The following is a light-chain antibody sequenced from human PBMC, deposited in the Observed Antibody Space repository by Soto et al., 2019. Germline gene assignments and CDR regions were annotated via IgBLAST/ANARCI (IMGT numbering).Light chain of an antibody. CDR1: QSISNY. Sequence: DIQMTQSPSSLSASVGDRVTITCRASQSISNYLNWYQQKPGKAPKLLIYATSSLQSGVPSRFSGSGSGRDFTLTISRLQPEDFATYYCQQSNRTPQTFAQGTKVDIK. CDR3: QQSNRTPQT. V-gene: IGKV1-39*01. J-gene: IGKJ1*01. CDR2: ATS.